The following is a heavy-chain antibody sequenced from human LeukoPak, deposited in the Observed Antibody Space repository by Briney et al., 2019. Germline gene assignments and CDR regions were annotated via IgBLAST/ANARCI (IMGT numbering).Heavy chain of an antibody. V-gene: IGHV1-69*13. J-gene: IGHJ6*02. D-gene: IGHD6-13*01. CDR3: ARVHSSSWYFPPSYYYYGMDV. CDR1: GGTFSSYA. Sequence: ASVKVSCKASGGTFSSYAISWVRQAPGQGLEWMGGIIPIFGTANYAQKFQGRVTITADESTSTAYMELSSLRSEDTAVYYCARVHSSSWYFPPSYYYYGMDVWGQGTTVTVSS. CDR2: IIPIFGTA.